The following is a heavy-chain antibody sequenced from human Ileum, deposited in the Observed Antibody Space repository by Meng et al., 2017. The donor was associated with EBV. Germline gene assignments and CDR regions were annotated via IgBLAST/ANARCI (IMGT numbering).Heavy chain of an antibody. Sequence: QVQLQESRPGLVRPSDTLSLTCAVSGYSISSTNWWGWIRQPPGKGLGWSGYIYYSGSTSYNPSLKSRVTMSVDTSKNQFSLNLNAVTAVDTAVYYCARNVPGTSAYYDWGQGTLVTVSS. CDR1: GYSISSTNW. D-gene: IGHD3-22*01. CDR2: IYYSGST. J-gene: IGHJ4*02. CDR3: ARNVPGTSAYYD. V-gene: IGHV4-28*01.